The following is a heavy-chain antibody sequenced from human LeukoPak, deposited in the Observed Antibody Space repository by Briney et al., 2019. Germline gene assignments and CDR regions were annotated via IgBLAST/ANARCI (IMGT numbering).Heavy chain of an antibody. V-gene: IGHV1-69*06. CDR3: ARDKAGTPWLAANTAFDI. J-gene: IGHJ3*02. Sequence: SVTVSCTASGGTFSSYAISWVRQAPGQGLEWMGGIIPIFGTANYAQKFQGRVTITADKSTSTAYMELSSLRSEDAAVYYCARDKAGTPWLAANTAFDIWGQGTMVTVSS. CDR2: IIPIFGTA. D-gene: IGHD3-22*01. CDR1: GGTFSSYA.